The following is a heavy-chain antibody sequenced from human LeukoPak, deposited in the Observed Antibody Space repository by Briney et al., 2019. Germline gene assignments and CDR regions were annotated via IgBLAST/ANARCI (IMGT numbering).Heavy chain of an antibody. V-gene: IGHV4-34*01. CDR1: GGSFSGYY. D-gene: IGHD6-19*01. J-gene: IGHJ1*01. CDR2: INHSGST. Sequence: KPSETLSLTCAVYGGSFSGYYWSWIRQPPGKGLEWIGEINHSGSTNYNPSLKSRVTISVDTSKNQFSLKLSSVTAADTAVYYRARDHTVAGFGYFQHWGQGTLVTVSS. CDR3: ARDHTVAGFGYFQH.